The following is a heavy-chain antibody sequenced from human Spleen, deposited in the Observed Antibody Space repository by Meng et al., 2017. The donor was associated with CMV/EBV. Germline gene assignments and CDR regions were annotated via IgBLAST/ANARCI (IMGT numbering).Heavy chain of an antibody. D-gene: IGHD2-21*01. CDR2: INPSGGST. J-gene: IGHJ6*02. CDR1: GYTFTSYY. Sequence: APVKVSCRASGYTFTSYYLHWVRQAPGQGLEWMGLINPSGGSTSYALKFQDRVTLTRDTSTSTVYMDLSSLRSEDTAVYYCARVSDVVGMDVWGQGTTVTVSS. CDR3: ARVSDVVGMDV. V-gene: IGHV1-46*01.